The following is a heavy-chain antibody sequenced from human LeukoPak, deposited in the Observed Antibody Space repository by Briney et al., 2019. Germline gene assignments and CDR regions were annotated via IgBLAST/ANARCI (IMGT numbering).Heavy chain of an antibody. D-gene: IGHD3-10*01. J-gene: IGHJ5*02. V-gene: IGHV6-1*01. Sequence: SQTLSLTCAISGDSVSSNSAAWNWIRQSPSRGLEWLGRTYYRSKWYNDYAVSVKSRITINPDTSKNQFSLQLNSVTPEDTAVYYCARDLVPYYYGSGSYWPNWFDPWGQGTLVTVSS. CDR1: GDSVSSNSAA. CDR2: TYYRSKWYN. CDR3: ARDLVPYYYGSGSYWPNWFDP.